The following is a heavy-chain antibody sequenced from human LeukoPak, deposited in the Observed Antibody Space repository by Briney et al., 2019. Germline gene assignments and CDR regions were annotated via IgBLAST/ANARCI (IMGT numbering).Heavy chain of an antibody. CDR1: GYTFTSYA. J-gene: IGHJ4*02. CDR3: ARTYYYGSGRIVYFNY. CDR2: IIPIFGTA. D-gene: IGHD3-10*01. V-gene: IGHV1-69*13. Sequence: SVKVSCKASGYTFTSYAISWVRQAPGQGLEWMGGIIPIFGTANYAQKFQGRVTITADESTSTAYMELSSLRSEDTAVYYCARTYYYGSGRIVYFNYWGQGTLVTVSS.